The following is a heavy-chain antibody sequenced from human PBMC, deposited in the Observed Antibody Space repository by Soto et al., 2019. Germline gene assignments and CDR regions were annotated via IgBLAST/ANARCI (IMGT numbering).Heavy chain of an antibody. V-gene: IGHV6-1*01. Sequence: SQTLSLTCAISGDSVSSNSAAWNWIRQSPSRGLEWLGRTYYRSKWYNDYAVSVKSRITINPDTSKNQFSLQLNSVTPEDTAVYYCARDIKKIAAAVPEFDYWGQGTLVTVSS. CDR3: ARDIKKIAAAVPEFDY. CDR2: TYYRSKWYN. D-gene: IGHD6-13*01. J-gene: IGHJ4*02. CDR1: GDSVSSNSAA.